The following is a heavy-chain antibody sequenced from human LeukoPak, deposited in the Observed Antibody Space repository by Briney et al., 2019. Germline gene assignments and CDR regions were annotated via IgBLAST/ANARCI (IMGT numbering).Heavy chain of an antibody. CDR1: GGSISSSNW. CDR2: IYHSGIT. CDR3: ARDRAEGGGYWFDP. D-gene: IGHD5-12*01. V-gene: IGHV4-4*02. J-gene: IGHJ5*02. Sequence: SETLSLTCTVSGGSISSSNWWSWVRQPPGKGLEWIGEIYHSGITNYNASLKSRVTISVDKSKNQLSLKLTSVTAADTAVYYCARDRAEGGGYWFDPWGQGTLVTVSS.